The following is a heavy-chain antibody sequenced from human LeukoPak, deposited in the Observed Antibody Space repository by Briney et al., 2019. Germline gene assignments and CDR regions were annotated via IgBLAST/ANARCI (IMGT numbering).Heavy chain of an antibody. CDR2: IRTHNGNT. D-gene: IGHD6-13*01. CDR3: ARVDSSRWNQYYCYMDV. Sequence: ASVKVSCKASGYTLTNHDITWLRQAPGQGLEWMGWIRTHNGNTNYAQKFQGRVTMTRDISTNTAYKELRSLRSDDTAVYYCARVDSSRWNQYYCYMDVWGKGTTVTVSS. J-gene: IGHJ6*03. CDR1: GYTLTNHD. V-gene: IGHV1-18*01.